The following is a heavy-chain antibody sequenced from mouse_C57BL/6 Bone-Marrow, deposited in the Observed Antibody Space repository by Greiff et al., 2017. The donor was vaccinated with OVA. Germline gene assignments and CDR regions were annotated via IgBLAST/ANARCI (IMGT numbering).Heavy chain of an antibody. CDR2: IYPRDGST. CDR3: ARENSQGLHWYFDV. CDR1: GYTFTSYD. D-gene: IGHD2-12*01. J-gene: IGHJ1*03. V-gene: IGHV1-85*01. Sequence: QVQLQQSGPELVQPGASVKLSCKASGYTFTSYDINWVKQRPGQGLEWIGWIYPRDGSTKYNEKFKGKATLTVDTSSSTAYMELHSLTSEDSAVYFCARENSQGLHWYFDVWGTGTTVTVSS.